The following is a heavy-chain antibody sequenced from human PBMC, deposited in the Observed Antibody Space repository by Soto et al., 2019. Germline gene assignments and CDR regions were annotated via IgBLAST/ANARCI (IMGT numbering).Heavy chain of an antibody. V-gene: IGHV4-61*03. D-gene: IGHD1-26*01. CDR2: IYHSGST. J-gene: IGHJ4*02. CDR1: GGSVSNDAYY. Sequence: QVQLQESGPGLVKPSETLSLTCIVSGGSVSNDAYYWSWIRQPPGKGLEWIGYIYHSGSTYYNPSLKSRLTISADTSANHFSLKVSSVTAADTAVYYCARLGIGWEFPFDYWGQGTLVNVSS. CDR3: ARLGIGWEFPFDY.